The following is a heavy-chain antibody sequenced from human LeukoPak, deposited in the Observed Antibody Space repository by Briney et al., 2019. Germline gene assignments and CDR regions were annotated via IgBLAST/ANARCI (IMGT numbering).Heavy chain of an antibody. J-gene: IGHJ4*02. CDR2: IYYSGSS. CDR3: AASGYSTRWYYYDF. V-gene: IGHV4-39*01. D-gene: IGHD2-8*01. Sequence: SETLSLTCTVSGGSISSSSYYWGWIRQPPGKGLEWIGSIYYSGSSYYTPSLKSRPTISVDTSKDQFSLKLTSVTAADTAVYYCAASGYSTRWYYYDFWGQGTRVTVSS. CDR1: GGSISSSSYY.